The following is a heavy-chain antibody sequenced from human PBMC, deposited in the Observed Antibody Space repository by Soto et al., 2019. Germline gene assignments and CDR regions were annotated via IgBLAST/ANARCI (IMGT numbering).Heavy chain of an antibody. CDR1: GGTFSSYA. D-gene: IGHD6-13*01. CDR3: ARVASSSWEIRYYFDY. Sequence: SVKVSCKASGGTFSSYAISWVRQAPGQGLEWMGGIIPIFGTANYAQKFQGRVTITADESTSTAYMELSSLRSEDTAVYYCARVASSSWEIRYYFDYWGRGTLVTVSS. V-gene: IGHV1-69*13. J-gene: IGHJ4*02. CDR2: IIPIFGTA.